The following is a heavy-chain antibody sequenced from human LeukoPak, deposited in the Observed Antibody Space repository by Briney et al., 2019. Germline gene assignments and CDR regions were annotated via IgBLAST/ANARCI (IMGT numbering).Heavy chain of an antibody. CDR2: IIPIFGTA. V-gene: IGHV1-69*13. CDR1: GGTFSSYA. J-gene: IGHJ4*02. D-gene: IGHD5-12*01. Sequence: SVKVSCKASGGTFSSYAISWVRQAPGQGLEWMGGIIPIFGTANYAQKFQGRVTITADESTSTAYMELSSLRSEDTAVYYCARWGIGGYSGYDPTAFDYWGQGTLVTVSS. CDR3: ARWGIGGYSGYDPTAFDY.